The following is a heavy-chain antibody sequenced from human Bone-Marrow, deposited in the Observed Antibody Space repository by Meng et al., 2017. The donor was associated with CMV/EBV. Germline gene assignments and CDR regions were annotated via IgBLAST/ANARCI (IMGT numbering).Heavy chain of an antibody. CDR2: ISPHSGGT. CDR3: ARALPTPYYYDTSGPPM. Sequence: ASVKVSCKASGYTFRDFYIYWVRQAPGQGLEWMGCISPHSGGTKYAQKFQGRVAMTRDTSISTAYLELSRLTYDDTAVYYRARALPTPYYYDTSGPPMWGQGTLVTVSS. V-gene: IGHV1-2*02. J-gene: IGHJ4*02. D-gene: IGHD3-22*01. CDR1: GYTFRDFY.